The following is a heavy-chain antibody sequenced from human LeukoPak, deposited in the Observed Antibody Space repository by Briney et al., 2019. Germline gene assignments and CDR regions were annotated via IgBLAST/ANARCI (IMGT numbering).Heavy chain of an antibody. V-gene: IGHV4-34*01. Sequence: SETLSLTCAVYGGSFSGYYWSWIRQPPGKGLEWIGEINHSGNTNSNPSLKSRVTMSVDTSKNQFSLKLSSLTAADTAMYYCARREPHGDYGGKIRYYYYMDVWGKGATITISS. CDR3: ARREPHGDYGGKIRYYYYMDV. J-gene: IGHJ6*03. CDR1: GGSFSGYY. CDR2: INHSGNT. D-gene: IGHD4-23*01.